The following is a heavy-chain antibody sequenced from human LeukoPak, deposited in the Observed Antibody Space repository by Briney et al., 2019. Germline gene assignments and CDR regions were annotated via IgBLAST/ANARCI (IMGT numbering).Heavy chain of an antibody. CDR2: ISSSSSYI. J-gene: IGHJ5*02. CDR3: ARDRIAARVIDP. D-gene: IGHD6-6*01. Sequence: PGGSLRLSCAASGFNFSSYSMNWVRQAPGKGLEWVSSISSSSSYIYYADSVKGRFTISRDNAKNSLYLQMNSLRAEDTAVYYCARDRIAARVIDPWGQGTLVTVSS. CDR1: GFNFSSYS. V-gene: IGHV3-21*01.